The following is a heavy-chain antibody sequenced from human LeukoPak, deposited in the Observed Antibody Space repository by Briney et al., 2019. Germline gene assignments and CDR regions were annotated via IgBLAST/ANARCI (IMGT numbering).Heavy chain of an antibody. D-gene: IGHD5-12*01. CDR3: ARHRRGFSGYDDY. J-gene: IGHJ4*02. V-gene: IGHV4-39*01. CDR1: GGSISSSSYY. Sequence: SETLSLTCTVSGGSISSSSYYWGLIHQPPGKGLEWMGSTSYSGSTYYIPSLNSRVTIFVHTSNTQFPLQLTSVTAADTAVYYCARHRRGFSGYDDYWGQGTLATVSS. CDR2: TSYSGST.